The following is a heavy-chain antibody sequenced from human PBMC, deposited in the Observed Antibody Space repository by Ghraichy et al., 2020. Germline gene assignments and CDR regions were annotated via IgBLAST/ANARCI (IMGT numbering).Heavy chain of an antibody. J-gene: IGHJ4*02. CDR3: ARGPHYCGGDCYSYFVY. CDR2: IKQDGSEK. V-gene: IGHV3-7*01. D-gene: IGHD2-21*02. CDR1: GFTFRSYL. Sequence: GGSLRLSCAASGFTFRSYLMSWVRQAPGKGLEWVANIKQDGSEKSYVDSVKGRFTVSRDNAKNSLYLQMNSLRAEDTAVYYCARGPHYCGGDCYSYFVYWGQGTLVTVSS.